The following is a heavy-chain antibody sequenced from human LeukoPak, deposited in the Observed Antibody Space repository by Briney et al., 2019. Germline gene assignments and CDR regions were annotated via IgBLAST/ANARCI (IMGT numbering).Heavy chain of an antibody. Sequence: GGSLRLSCAASGFDVGRNYMAWVRQAPGKGLEWVSFIYSGGATYYADSVRGRFTISRDSSKNTLYLQMNSLRVEDTAVYYCARVPGYSWGQGTLVTVSS. CDR2: IYSGGAT. V-gene: IGHV3-53*01. CDR1: GFDVGRNY. CDR3: ARVPGYS. D-gene: IGHD6-13*01. J-gene: IGHJ4*02.